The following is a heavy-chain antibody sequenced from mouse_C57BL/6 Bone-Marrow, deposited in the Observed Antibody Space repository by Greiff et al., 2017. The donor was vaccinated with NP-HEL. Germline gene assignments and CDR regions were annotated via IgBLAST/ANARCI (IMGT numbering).Heavy chain of an antibody. J-gene: IGHJ2*01. Sequence: QVQLKQSGAELARPGASVKLSCKASGYTFTSYGISWVKQRTGQGLEWIGEIYPRSGNTYYNEKFKGKATLTADKSSSTAYMELRSLTSEDSAVYFCARQDYYGNLYFDYWGQGTTLTVSS. CDR1: GYTFTSYG. V-gene: IGHV1-81*01. D-gene: IGHD2-1*01. CDR2: IYPRSGNT. CDR3: ARQDYYGNLYFDY.